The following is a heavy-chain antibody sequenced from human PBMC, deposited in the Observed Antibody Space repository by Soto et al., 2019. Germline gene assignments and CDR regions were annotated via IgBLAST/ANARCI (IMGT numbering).Heavy chain of an antibody. CDR3: ARSANGYDYGPFDY. J-gene: IGHJ4*02. V-gene: IGHV4-31*03. Sequence: QVQLQESGPGLVKPSQTLSLTCTVSGGSISSGGYYWSWIRQHPGKSLEWIGYIYYSGSTYYNPSLKSRVNISVDTPKNQCSRKLSSVTAADTAVYYCARSANGYDYGPFDYWGQGTLVTVSS. D-gene: IGHD5-12*01. CDR2: IYYSGST. CDR1: GGSISSGGYY.